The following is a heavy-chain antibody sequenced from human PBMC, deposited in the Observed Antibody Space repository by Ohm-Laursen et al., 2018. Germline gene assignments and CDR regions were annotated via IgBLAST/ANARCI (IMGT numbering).Heavy chain of an antibody. V-gene: IGHV3-7*03. CDR2: IKQDGSEK. CDR3: ATAGPYSGDDY. J-gene: IGHJ4*02. CDR1: GFTFSSYW. Sequence: SLRLSCSASGFTFSSYWMSWVRQAPGKGLEWVANIKQDGSEKYYVDSVKGRFTISRDNSKNTLYLQMNSLRDEDTAVYYCATAGPYSGDDYWGQGTLVNVSS. D-gene: IGHD6-25*01.